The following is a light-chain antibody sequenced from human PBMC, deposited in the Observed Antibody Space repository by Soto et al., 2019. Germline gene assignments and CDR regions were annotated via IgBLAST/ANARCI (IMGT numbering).Light chain of an antibody. CDR2: KAS. Sequence: DNPMTQSPSTLSASVGDRVTLTCRASQSISSWLAWYQQKSGKAPKLLIYKASTLDSGVPSRFSGSGSATEFTRTIRTLQTDEFATDYYQQYNSWYSVGRGIKLEIK. V-gene: IGKV1-5*03. CDR3: QQYNSWYS. J-gene: IGKJ2*01. CDR1: QSISSW.